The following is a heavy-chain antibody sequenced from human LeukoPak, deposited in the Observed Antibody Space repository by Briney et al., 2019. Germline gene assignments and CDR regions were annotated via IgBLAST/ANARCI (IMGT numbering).Heavy chain of an antibody. V-gene: IGHV3-23*01. D-gene: IGHD2-2*01. J-gene: IGHJ4*02. CDR1: GFTFSSYA. CDR2: ISGSGGST. CDR3: ARKSATRKTSEFDY. Sequence: GGSLRLSCAASGFTFSSYAMSWVRQAPGKGLEWVSAISGSGGSTSYAQKFQGRVTMTRDTSTSTVYMELSSLRSEDTAVYYCARKSATRKTSEFDYWGQGTLVTVSS.